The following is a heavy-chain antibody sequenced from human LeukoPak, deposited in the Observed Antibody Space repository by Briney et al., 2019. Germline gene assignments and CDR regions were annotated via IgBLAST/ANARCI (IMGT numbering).Heavy chain of an antibody. J-gene: IGHJ6*03. D-gene: IGHD6-25*01. CDR1: GFTFSNYD. CDR2: IGTAGDI. V-gene: IGHV3-13*01. CDR3: ARDRGRYHMDV. Sequence: PGGSLRLSCAASGFTFSNYDMHWVRQPTGKGLEWVSGIGTAGDIYYAGSVKGRFTISRENAKNSLYLQMNSLRAGDTAVYYSARDRGRYHMDVWGKGTTVTISS.